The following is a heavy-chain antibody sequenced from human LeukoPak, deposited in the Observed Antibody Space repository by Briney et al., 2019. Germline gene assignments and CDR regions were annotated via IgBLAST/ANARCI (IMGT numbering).Heavy chain of an antibody. V-gene: IGHV4-34*01. CDR3: ARGPDSNGGMDV. CDR2: INHSGST. CDR1: GVSFSGYY. D-gene: IGHD1-14*01. J-gene: IGHJ6*02. Sequence: SSETLSLTCAVYGVSFSGYYWSWIRQPPGKGLEWIGEINHSGSTNYNPSLKSRVTISVDTSKNQFSLKLSSVTAADTAVYYCARGPDSNGGMDVWGRGTTVTVSS.